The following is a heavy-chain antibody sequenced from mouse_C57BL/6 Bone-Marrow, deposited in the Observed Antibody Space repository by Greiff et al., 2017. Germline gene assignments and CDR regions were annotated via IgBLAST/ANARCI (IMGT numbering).Heavy chain of an antibody. CDR2: IYWYDDK. D-gene: IGHD6-2*01. V-gene: IGHV8-12*01. Sequence: QVQLKESGPGILQSSQSLSLSCSFSGFSLRTSGMGVSWLRQPSGKGLVWLAHIYWYDDKRFYPFLKSQLTIYKDTSRNQVFLKITSVDTADTATYYCARRGSLYAMDYWGQGTSVTGSS. CDR3: ARRGSLYAMDY. J-gene: IGHJ4*01. CDR1: GFSLRTSGMG.